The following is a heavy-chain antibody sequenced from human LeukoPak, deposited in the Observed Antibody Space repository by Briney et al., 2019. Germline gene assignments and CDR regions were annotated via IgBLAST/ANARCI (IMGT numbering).Heavy chain of an antibody. CDR2: ISTYNGNT. CDR3: ASQSPACDY. V-gene: IGHV1-18*01. Sequence: GASVKVSCKASGDAFNSHTINWVRQAPGQGLEWMGWISTYNGNTNYAQKFQGRVTMTTDTSTSTAYLELRSLRSDDTAVYYCASQSPACDYWGQGTQVTVSS. CDR1: GDAFNSHT. J-gene: IGHJ4*02.